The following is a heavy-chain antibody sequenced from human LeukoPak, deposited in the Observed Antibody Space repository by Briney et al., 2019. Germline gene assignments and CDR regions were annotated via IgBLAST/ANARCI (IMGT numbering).Heavy chain of an antibody. V-gene: IGHV3-30*18. Sequence: GGSLRLSCAASEFSVGSNYMTWVRQAPGKGLEWVAVISYDGSNKYYADSVKGRFTISRDNSKNTLYLQMNSLRAEDMAVYYCAKDLGYCSGNRCLATDYWGQGTLVTVSS. CDR3: AKDLGYCSGNRCLATDY. CDR2: ISYDGSNK. J-gene: IGHJ4*02. D-gene: IGHD2-15*01. CDR1: EFSVGSNY.